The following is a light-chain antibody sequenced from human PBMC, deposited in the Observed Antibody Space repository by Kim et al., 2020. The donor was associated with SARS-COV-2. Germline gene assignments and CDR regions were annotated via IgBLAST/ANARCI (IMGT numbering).Light chain of an antibody. CDR3: SSYSSGTSLRI. Sequence: QSMTISCTGPSSDVGDYTYVSWYQQHPGEAPKLIIYDVTNRPSGVSNRFSGSKSGNTASLTISGLQAEDEADYYCSSYSSGTSLRIFGGGTQLTVL. CDR2: DVT. V-gene: IGLV2-14*03. CDR1: SSDVGDYTY. J-gene: IGLJ2*01.